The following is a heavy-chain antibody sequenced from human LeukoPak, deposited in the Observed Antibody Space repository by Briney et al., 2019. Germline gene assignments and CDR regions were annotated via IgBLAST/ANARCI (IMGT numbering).Heavy chain of an antibody. CDR3: AELGITMIGGV. CDR1: GYTFTSYY. J-gene: IGHJ6*04. CDR2: INPSGGST. V-gene: IGHV1-46*01. Sequence: ASVKVSCKASGYTFTSYYMHWVRQAPGQGLEWMGIINPSGGSTSYAQKFQGRVTMTRDMSTSRVYMDLSSLRDEDTAVYYCAELGITMIGGVWGKGTTVTISS. D-gene: IGHD3-10*02.